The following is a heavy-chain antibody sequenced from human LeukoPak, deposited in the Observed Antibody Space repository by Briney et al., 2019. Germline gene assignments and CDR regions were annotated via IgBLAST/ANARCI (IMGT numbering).Heavy chain of an antibody. CDR1: GGSFTDYF. CDR3: ARGRIAKIVVVHSFQYGMDV. J-gene: IGHJ6*02. CDR2: INDYIGNT. V-gene: IGHV4-34*01. D-gene: IGHD3-22*01. Sequence: SETLSLTCDVFGGSFTDYFWTWIRQSPGKGLEWVGEINDYIGNTNYNPSLSSRVSISLEKSKNQFSLELRSVTAADTAVYYCARGRIAKIVVVHSFQYGMDVWGQGTTVTVSS.